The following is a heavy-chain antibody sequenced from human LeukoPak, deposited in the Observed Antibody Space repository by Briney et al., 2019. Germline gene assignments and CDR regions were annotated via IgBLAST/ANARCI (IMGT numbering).Heavy chain of an antibody. D-gene: IGHD3-22*01. V-gene: IGHV4-59*08. J-gene: IGHJ5*02. CDR1: GGSTSSYY. CDR2: IYYSGST. Sequence: SETLSLTCTVSGGSTSSYYWSWIRQPPGKGLEWIGNIYYSGSTNYNLSLKRRVTISVDTSKNQFSLKLSSVTAADTAVYYCARQDSSGYYEFDPWGQGTLVTVSS. CDR3: ARQDSSGYYEFDP.